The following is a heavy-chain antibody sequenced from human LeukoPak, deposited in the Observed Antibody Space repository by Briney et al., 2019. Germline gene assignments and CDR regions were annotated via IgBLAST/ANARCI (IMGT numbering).Heavy chain of an antibody. Sequence: SETLSLTCTVSGGSISSGDYYWSWIRQPPGKGLEWIGYIYCSGSTYNNPSLRSRVTISVDTSKNQFSLKLSSVTAADTAVYYCARDHYDTSGYSNGMDVWGQGTTVTVSS. D-gene: IGHD3-22*01. CDR1: GGSISSGDYY. V-gene: IGHV4-30-4*01. CDR3: ARDHYDTSGYSNGMDV. CDR2: IYCSGST. J-gene: IGHJ6*02.